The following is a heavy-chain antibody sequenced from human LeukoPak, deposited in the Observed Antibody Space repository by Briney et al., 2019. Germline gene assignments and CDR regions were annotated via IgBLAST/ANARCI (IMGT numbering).Heavy chain of an antibody. Sequence: SETLSLTCAVSGGSISSSNWWSWVRQPPGKGLEWIGEIYHSGSTNYNPSLKSRVTISVDKSKNQFSLKLSSMAAADTSVYYCGRHEGPAALSVDYWGQGTLVTVSS. V-gene: IGHV4-4*02. D-gene: IGHD6-13*01. CDR1: GGSISSSNW. CDR2: IYHSGST. CDR3: GRHEGPAALSVDY. J-gene: IGHJ4*02.